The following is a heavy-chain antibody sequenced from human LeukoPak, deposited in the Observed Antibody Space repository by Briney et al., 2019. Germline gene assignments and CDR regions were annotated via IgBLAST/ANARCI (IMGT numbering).Heavy chain of an antibody. D-gene: IGHD3-10*01. V-gene: IGHV4-4*07. J-gene: IGHJ4*02. CDR1: GGSINSYY. Sequence: SETLSLTCTVSGGSINSYYWHWLRQPAGEGREWFGRIYTSGTTNYNPSLKSRVTMSVDKSKNQFSLKQTSVTAADTAVYYCTRSRSGTYTDQYYFDCWGQGTLVTVSS. CDR2: IYTSGTT. CDR3: TRSRSGTYTDQYYFDC.